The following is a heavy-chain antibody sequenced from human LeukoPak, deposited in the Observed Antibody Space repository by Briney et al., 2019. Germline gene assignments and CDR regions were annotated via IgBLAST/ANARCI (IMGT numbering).Heavy chain of an antibody. J-gene: IGHJ2*01. CDR2: VSYDGRYR. D-gene: IGHD6-19*01. CDR3: AKFGVAAGTDYWYFDL. V-gene: IGHV3-30*18. Sequence: GRSLRLSCVASGFTFSSYGMYWVRQAPGKGLERVAVVSYDGRYRYYAGSVKGRFTISRDNSKNTLSLQMDSLRAEDTAVYYCAKFGVAAGTDYWYFDLWGRGTLVTVSS. CDR1: GFTFSSYG.